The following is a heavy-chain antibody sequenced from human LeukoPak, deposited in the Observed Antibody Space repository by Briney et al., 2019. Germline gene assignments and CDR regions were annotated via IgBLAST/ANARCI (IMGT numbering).Heavy chain of an antibody. V-gene: IGHV4-39*07. Sequence: SDPLSLTCTVSVVSINSNNNLWGWIHQPPGKGPERNGSIHYSRTTYYSPSLKSLVTISVDTSKNQLYLKLSSVIDADTAVYYCARTTYDFWSGYYPLDAFDIWGQGTMVTVSS. CDR2: IHYSRTT. J-gene: IGHJ3*02. CDR3: ARTTYDFWSGYYPLDAFDI. D-gene: IGHD3-3*01. CDR1: VVSINSNNNL.